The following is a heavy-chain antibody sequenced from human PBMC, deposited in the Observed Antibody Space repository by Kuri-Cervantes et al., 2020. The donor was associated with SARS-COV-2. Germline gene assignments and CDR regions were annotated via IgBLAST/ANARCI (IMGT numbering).Heavy chain of an antibody. CDR1: GFTFSSYA. CDR3: ARDEYYYDSSGHFDY. V-gene: IGHV3-30-3*01. D-gene: IGHD3-22*01. J-gene: IGHJ4*02. CDR2: IPYDGSNK. Sequence: GESLKISCAASGFTFSSYAMHWVRQAPGKGLEWVAVIPYDGSNKYYADSVKGRFTISRDNSKNTLYLQMNSLRAEDTAVYYCARDEYYYDSSGHFDYWGQGTLVTVSS.